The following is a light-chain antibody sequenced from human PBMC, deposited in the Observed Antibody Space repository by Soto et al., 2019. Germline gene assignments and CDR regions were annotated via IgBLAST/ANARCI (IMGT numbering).Light chain of an antibody. CDR2: DAS. CDR3: QQRSNWPPST. J-gene: IGKJ5*01. V-gene: IGKV3-11*01. Sequence: EIVLTHSPATLSLSPGERATLSCRASQRVSSYLAWYQQKPGQAPRLLIYDASNRATGIPARFSGSGSGTDFTLTISSLEPEDFAVYYCQQRSNWPPSTFGQGTRLEIK. CDR1: QRVSSY.